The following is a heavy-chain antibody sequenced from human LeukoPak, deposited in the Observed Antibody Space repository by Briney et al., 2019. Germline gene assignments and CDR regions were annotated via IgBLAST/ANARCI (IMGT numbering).Heavy chain of an antibody. CDR2: ISGSGGST. Sequence: GGSLRLSCAASGFTFSSYAMSWVRQAPGKGLESFSAISGSGGSTYYADSVKGRFTIYRDNSKNPLYLQINSLRAQDTAGYYCAKDSLVVVPAAIPYWGQGTLVTVSS. CDR1: GFTFSSYA. CDR3: AKDSLVVVPAAIPY. D-gene: IGHD2-2*01. J-gene: IGHJ4*02. V-gene: IGHV3-23*01.